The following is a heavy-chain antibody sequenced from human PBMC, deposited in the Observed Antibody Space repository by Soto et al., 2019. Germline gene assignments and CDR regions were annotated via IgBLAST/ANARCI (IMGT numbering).Heavy chain of an antibody. CDR1: GFTFTSSA. D-gene: IGHD4-17*01. CDR2: IVVGSGNT. Sequence: SVKVSCKASGFTFTSSAMQWVRQARGQRLEWIGWIVVGSGNTNYAQKFQERVTITRDMSTSTAYMELSSLRSEDTAVYYCAADLTTVTTLGYWGQGTLVTVSS. J-gene: IGHJ4*02. V-gene: IGHV1-58*02. CDR3: AADLTTVTTLGY.